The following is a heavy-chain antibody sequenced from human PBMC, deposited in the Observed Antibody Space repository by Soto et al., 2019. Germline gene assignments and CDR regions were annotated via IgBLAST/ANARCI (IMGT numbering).Heavy chain of an antibody. Sequence: QVQLVQSGAEVKKPGSSVKVSCKASGGTFSSYTISWVRQAPGQGLEWMGRIIPILGIANYAQKFQGRVTITADKSTSTAYMELSSLRSEDTAVYYCAREGAYCSGGSCFIGGQGTLVTVSS. CDR1: GGTFSSYT. J-gene: IGHJ4*02. CDR3: AREGAYCSGGSCFI. CDR2: IIPILGIA. V-gene: IGHV1-69*08. D-gene: IGHD2-15*01.